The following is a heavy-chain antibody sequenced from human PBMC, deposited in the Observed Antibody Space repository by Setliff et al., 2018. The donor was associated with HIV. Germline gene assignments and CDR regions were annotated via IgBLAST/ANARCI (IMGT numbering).Heavy chain of an antibody. D-gene: IGHD2-21*02. J-gene: IGHJ5*01. Sequence: GGSLRLSCAASGMSFSNAWMSWVRQVPGKGLEWLGRIKSKTDGGTTDYAAPVKGRFTISRDDSKNTLFLQMNSLKTEDTAMYYCTPIHNYTDHCPDSWGQGTLVTVSS. V-gene: IGHV3-15*01. CDR2: IKSKTDGGTT. CDR1: GMSFSNAW. CDR3: TPIHNYTDHCPDS.